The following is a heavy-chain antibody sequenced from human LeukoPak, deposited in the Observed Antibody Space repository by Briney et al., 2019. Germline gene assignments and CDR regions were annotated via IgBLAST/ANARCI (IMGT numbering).Heavy chain of an antibody. V-gene: IGHV1-18*01. CDR1: GYTFTSYG. CDR3: ARAMAVAATYHYYHGMDV. Sequence: ASVKVSCKASGYTFTSYGISWVRQAPGQGLEWMGWISAYNGNTNYAQKLQGRVTMTTDTSTSTAYMELRSLRSDDTAVYYCARAMAVAATYHYYHGMDVWGQGTTVTVSS. D-gene: IGHD2-15*01. J-gene: IGHJ6*02. CDR2: ISAYNGNT.